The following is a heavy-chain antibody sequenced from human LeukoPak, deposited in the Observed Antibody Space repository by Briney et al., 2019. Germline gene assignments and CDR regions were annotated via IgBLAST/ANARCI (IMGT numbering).Heavy chain of an antibody. Sequence: SVKVSCKASGGTFSSYAIGWVRQAPGQGLEWMGGIIPIFGTANYAQKFQGRVTITTGESTSTAYMELSSLRSEDTAVYYCAREWKEMATMTLYFDYWGQGTLVTVSS. V-gene: IGHV1-69*05. CDR3: AREWKEMATMTLYFDY. CDR1: GGTFSSYA. J-gene: IGHJ4*02. D-gene: IGHD5-24*01. CDR2: IIPIFGTA.